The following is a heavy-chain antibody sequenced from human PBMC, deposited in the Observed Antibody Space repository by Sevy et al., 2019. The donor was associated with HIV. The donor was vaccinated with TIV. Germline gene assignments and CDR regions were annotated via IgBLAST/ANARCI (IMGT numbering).Heavy chain of an antibody. D-gene: IGHD3-22*01. V-gene: IGHV3-21*01. J-gene: IGHJ5*02. CDR2: ISSSGSYI. Sequence: GGSLRLSCAASGFTFSSYSMNRVRQAPRKGLEWVSSISSSGSYIYYADSVKGRFTISRDNAKNSLYLQMNSLRAEDTAVYYCARAKSTSSGYPPSPRINWFDPWGQGTLVTVSS. CDR1: GFTFSSYS. CDR3: ARAKSTSSGYPPSPRINWFDP.